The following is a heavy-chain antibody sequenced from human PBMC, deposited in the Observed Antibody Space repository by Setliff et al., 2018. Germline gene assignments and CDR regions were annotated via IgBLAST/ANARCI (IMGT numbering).Heavy chain of an antibody. D-gene: IGHD2-2*01. CDR3: SRLVRFCTRTSCQRLSGDDF. Sequence: ASVKVSCKASGYTFTSFGISWVREAPGQGLEWMGWISASNGKTNYAQKFQGRVTMTTDTSTTTAYMELSSLRPDDTAIYFCSRLVRFCTRTSCQRLSGDDFWGQGTLVTVSS. V-gene: IGHV1-18*01. J-gene: IGHJ4*02. CDR1: GYTFTSFG. CDR2: ISASNGKT.